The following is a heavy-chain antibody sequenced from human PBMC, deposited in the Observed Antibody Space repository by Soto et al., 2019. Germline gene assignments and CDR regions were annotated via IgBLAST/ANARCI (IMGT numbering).Heavy chain of an antibody. Sequence: SETLSLTCTVSGGSISSSSYYWGWIRQPPGKGLEWIGSIYYSGSTYYNPSLKSRVTISVDTSKNQFSLKLSSVTAADTAVYYCARRYDFWSGPKYFDYWGQGTLVTVS. CDR3: ARRYDFWSGPKYFDY. V-gene: IGHV4-39*01. J-gene: IGHJ4*02. CDR1: GGSISSSSYY. D-gene: IGHD3-3*01. CDR2: IYYSGST.